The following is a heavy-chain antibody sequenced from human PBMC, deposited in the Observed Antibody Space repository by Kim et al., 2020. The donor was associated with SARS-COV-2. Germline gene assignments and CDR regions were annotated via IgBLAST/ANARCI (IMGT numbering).Heavy chain of an antibody. CDR2: INPNSGGT. V-gene: IGHV1-2*02. CDR3: ARSGRGGSRVFDYYYYYGMDV. J-gene: IGHJ6*02. Sequence: ASVKVSCKASGYTFTGYYMHWVRQAPGQGLEWMGWINPNSGGTNYAQKFQGRVTMTRDTSISTAYMELSRLRSDDTAVYYCARSGRGGSRVFDYYYYYGMDVWGQGTTVTVSS. D-gene: IGHD3-16*01. CDR1: GYTFTGYY.